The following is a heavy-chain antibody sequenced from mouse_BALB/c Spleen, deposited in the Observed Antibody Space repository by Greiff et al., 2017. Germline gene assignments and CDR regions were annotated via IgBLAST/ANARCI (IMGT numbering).Heavy chain of an antibody. Sequence: EVHLVESGGGLVKPGGSLKLSCAASGFTFSSYAMSWVRQTPEKRLEWVATISSGGSYTYYPDSVKGRFTISRDNAKNTLYLQMSSLRSEDTAMYYCARGEVYYWGQGTTLTVSS. V-gene: IGHV5-9-3*01. CDR2: ISSGGSYT. CDR1: GFTFSSYA. J-gene: IGHJ2*01. CDR3: ARGEVYY.